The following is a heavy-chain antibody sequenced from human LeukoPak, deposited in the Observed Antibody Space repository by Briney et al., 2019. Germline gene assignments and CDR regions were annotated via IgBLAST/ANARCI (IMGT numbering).Heavy chain of an antibody. Sequence: SETLSLNCTVSGGSISSGSYYWSWIRQPAGKGLEWIGRIYTSGSTNYNPSLKSRVTISVDTSKNQFSLKLSSVTAADTAVYYCARTHDLEWLSSPYYYYYMDVWGKGTTVTVSS. V-gene: IGHV4-61*02. CDR3: ARTHDLEWLSSPYYYYYMDV. CDR2: IYTSGST. D-gene: IGHD3-3*01. J-gene: IGHJ6*03. CDR1: GGSISSGSYY.